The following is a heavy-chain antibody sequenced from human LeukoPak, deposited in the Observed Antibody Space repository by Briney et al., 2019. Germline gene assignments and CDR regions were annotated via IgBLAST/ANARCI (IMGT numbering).Heavy chain of an antibody. J-gene: IGHJ4*02. CDR3: ARAPSGLVEPPTRGDYFDY. Sequence: SETLSLTCAVYGGSFSGYYWSWIRQSPGKGLEWIGEMNQSGSSNHNPSLKSRVTISVDTSKNQFSLKLRSVTAADTAVYYCARAPSGLVEPPTRGDYFDYWGQGTLVTVSS. D-gene: IGHD2-2*01. V-gene: IGHV4-34*01. CDR1: GGSFSGYY. CDR2: MNQSGSS.